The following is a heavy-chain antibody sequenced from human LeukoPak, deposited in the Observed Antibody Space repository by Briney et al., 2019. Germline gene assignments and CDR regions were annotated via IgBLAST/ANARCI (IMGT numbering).Heavy chain of an antibody. D-gene: IGHD1-26*01. Sequence: GGSLRLSCAASGFTFSSYSMNWVRQAPGKGLEWVSSISSSSSYIYYADSVKGRFTISRDNAKNSLYLQMNSLRAEDTAVYYCARAPATIGGAKGGADAFDIWGQGTMVTVSS. CDR1: GFTFSSYS. CDR2: ISSSSSYI. V-gene: IGHV3-21*01. J-gene: IGHJ3*02. CDR3: ARAPATIGGAKGGADAFDI.